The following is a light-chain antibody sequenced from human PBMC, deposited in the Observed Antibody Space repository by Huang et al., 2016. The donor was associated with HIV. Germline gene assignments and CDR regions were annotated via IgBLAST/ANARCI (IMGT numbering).Light chain of an antibody. CDR3: QQRSNWPGT. CDR2: DAS. J-gene: IGKJ4*01. CDR1: QRVGTY. V-gene: IGKV3-11*01. Sequence: EIVLTQSPATLSLSPGERATLSCRASQRVGTYLAWFQQRPGQAPRLLIYDASNRATCIPARFSGSGSGTDFTLTISSLEPEDVALYYCQQRSNWPGTFGGGTKVEIK.